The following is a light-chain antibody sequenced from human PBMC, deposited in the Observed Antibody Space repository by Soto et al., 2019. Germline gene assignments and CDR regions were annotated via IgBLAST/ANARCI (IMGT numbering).Light chain of an antibody. CDR2: GNS. CDR3: QSYDSSLSGVV. V-gene: IGLV1-40*01. Sequence: QPVLTQPPSVSGAPGQRVTISCTGSSSNIGAGYDVHWYQQLPGTAPKLLIYGNSTRPSGVPDRFSGSKSGTSASLAITGLQAEDEADYYCQSYDSSLSGVVFGGGTTLTVL. CDR1: SSNIGAGYD. J-gene: IGLJ2*01.